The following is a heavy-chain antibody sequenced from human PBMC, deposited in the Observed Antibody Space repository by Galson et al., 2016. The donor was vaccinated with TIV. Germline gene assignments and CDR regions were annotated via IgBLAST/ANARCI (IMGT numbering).Heavy chain of an antibody. D-gene: IGHD2-8*01. CDR2: ISAGDIT. V-gene: IGHV3-66*01. Sequence: SLRLSCAASGFTVSSNYMSWVRQAPGKGLEWVSVISAGDITYYTDSVKGRFTISRDNSKNTLYLQTNSLRAGDTAVYYCSRDSYCPHDVCYDPPVWGQGTLVTVSS. CDR3: SRDSYCPHDVCYDPPV. J-gene: IGHJ4*02. CDR1: GFTVSSNY.